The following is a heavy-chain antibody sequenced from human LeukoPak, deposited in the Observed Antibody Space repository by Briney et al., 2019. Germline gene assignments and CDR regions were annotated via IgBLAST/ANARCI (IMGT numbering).Heavy chain of an antibody. J-gene: IGHJ4*02. CDR1: GVSITSGKFY. D-gene: IGHD5/OR15-5a*01. V-gene: IGHV4-39*02. CDR2: LYYSGTP. Sequence: PSETLSLTCPVSGVSITSGKFYWGWIRQPPGKGLEWIGSLYYSGTPYYNPSLESRVAMSLATSENHFPLSLTSVTAADTAIYYCVRGMPVSGPYYFDSWGQGTLVTVSS. CDR3: VRGMPVSGPYYFDS.